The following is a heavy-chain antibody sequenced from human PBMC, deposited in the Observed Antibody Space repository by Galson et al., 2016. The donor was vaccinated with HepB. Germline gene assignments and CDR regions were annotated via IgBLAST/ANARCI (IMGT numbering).Heavy chain of an antibody. CDR2: IKSKTDGGTT. CDR1: GFTFTKAW. J-gene: IGHJ4*02. V-gene: IGHV3-15*01. D-gene: IGHD2-15*01. Sequence: SLRLSCAASGFTFTKAWMSWVRQAPGKGLEWVGRIKSKTDGGTTDYAAPVKGRFTISRDDSKNTLYLEMNSLKTEDTAVYYCNTDHSGPHSYCSGGSCYILADYWGQGTLVTVPS. CDR3: NTDHSGPHSYCSGGSCYILADY.